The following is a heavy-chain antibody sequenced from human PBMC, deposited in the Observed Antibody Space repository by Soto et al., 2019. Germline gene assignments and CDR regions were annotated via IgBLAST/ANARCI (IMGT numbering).Heavy chain of an antibody. D-gene: IGHD6-19*01. CDR2: ISYDGSNK. CDR1: GFTFISYG. J-gene: IGHJ4*02. V-gene: IGHV3-30*18. CDR3: AKTVGQWLPYFDY. Sequence: WGSLRLSCAASGFTFISYGIRCVRHSPCKGLEWVAVISYDGSNKYYADSVKGRFTISRDNSKNTLYLQMNSLRAEDTAVYYCAKTVGQWLPYFDYWGQGTLVTVS.